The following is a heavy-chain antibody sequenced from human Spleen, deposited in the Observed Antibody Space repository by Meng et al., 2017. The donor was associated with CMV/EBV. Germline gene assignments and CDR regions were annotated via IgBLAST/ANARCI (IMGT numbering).Heavy chain of an antibody. Sequence: DYYWSWIRPPPGKGLKWIGEINHGGSTNYNPSLQSRVTISVDTSKNQFSLKLSSVTAADTAVYYCARVPSLGYCSSTSCPRGTYFDYWGQGTLVTVSS. J-gene: IGHJ4*02. CDR2: INHGGST. V-gene: IGHV4-34*01. D-gene: IGHD2-2*01. CDR1: DYY. CDR3: ARVPSLGYCSSTSCPRGTYFDY.